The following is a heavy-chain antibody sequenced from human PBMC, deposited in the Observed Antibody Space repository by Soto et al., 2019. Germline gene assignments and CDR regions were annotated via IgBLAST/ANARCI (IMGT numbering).Heavy chain of an antibody. CDR1: GFTFSSYG. CDR3: ARDSGPFTYGDYWNAFDI. Sequence: QVQLVESGGGVVQPGRSLRLSCAASGFTFSSYGMHWVRQAPGKGLEWVAVIWYDGSNKYYADSVKGRFTISRDNSKNTLYLQMNSLRAEDTAVYYCARDSGPFTYGDYWNAFDIWGQGTMVTVSS. J-gene: IGHJ3*02. D-gene: IGHD4-17*01. V-gene: IGHV3-33*01. CDR2: IWYDGSNK.